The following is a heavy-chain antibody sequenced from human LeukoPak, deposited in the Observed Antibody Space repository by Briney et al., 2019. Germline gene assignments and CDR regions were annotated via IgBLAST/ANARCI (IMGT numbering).Heavy chain of an antibody. Sequence: PGGSLRLSCAASGFTFSNAWMSWVRQAPGKGLEWVGRIKSKNDGGTTDYTAPVKGRFTISRDDSKNTLYLQMNSLKTEDTAVYYCTTGPFDYYGSASYLANGMDVWGQGTTVTVSS. D-gene: IGHD3-10*01. J-gene: IGHJ6*02. CDR2: IKSKNDGGTT. CDR3: TTGPFDYYGSASYLANGMDV. CDR1: GFTFSNAW. V-gene: IGHV3-15*01.